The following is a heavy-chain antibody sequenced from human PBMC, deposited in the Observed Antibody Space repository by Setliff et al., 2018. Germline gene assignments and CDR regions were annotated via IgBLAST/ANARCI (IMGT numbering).Heavy chain of an antibody. D-gene: IGHD2-15*01. V-gene: IGHV1-18*01. Sequence: ALVKVSCKASGYIFKSYGINWVRQAPGQGLEWMGWISSYNDVTNYAQSFQGRVTMTTDTSKSAAYMDLRGLRSDDTAVYYCAISTLSICSGGSCPNAFDVWGQGTMVTVSS. CDR3: AISTLSICSGGSCPNAFDV. CDR2: ISSYNDVT. CDR1: GYIFKSYG. J-gene: IGHJ3*01.